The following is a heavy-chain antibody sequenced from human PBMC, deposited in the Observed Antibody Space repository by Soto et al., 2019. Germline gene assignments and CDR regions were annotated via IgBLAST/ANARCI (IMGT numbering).Heavy chain of an antibody. Sequence: QVQLVESGGGVVQPGRSLRLSCAASGFTFSSYGMHWVRQAPGKGLEWVAVISYDGSNKYYADSVKGRFTISRDNSKNTLYLQMNSLRAEDTAVYYCANLGSGSLVSWGQGTLVTVSS. CDR1: GFTFSSYG. J-gene: IGHJ5*02. CDR2: ISYDGSNK. CDR3: ANLGSGSLVS. D-gene: IGHD3-10*01. V-gene: IGHV3-30*18.